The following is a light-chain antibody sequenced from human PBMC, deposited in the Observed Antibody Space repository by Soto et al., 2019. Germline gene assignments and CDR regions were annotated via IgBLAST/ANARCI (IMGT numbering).Light chain of an antibody. J-gene: IGKJ1*01. CDR2: GAS. CDR1: QSVSSSY. CDR3: QQYGSSPWT. Sequence: EIVLTQSPDTLSLSPVERATLSCRASQSVSSSYLAWYQQKPGQAPRLLIYGASNRAKGIPARFSGSGPGTDFTLTISSLEPEDFAVYYCQQYGSSPWTFGQGTKVDIK. V-gene: IGKV3-20*01.